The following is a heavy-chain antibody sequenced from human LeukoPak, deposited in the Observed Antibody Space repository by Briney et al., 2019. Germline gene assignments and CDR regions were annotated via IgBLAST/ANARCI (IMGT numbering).Heavy chain of an antibody. Sequence: GGSLRLSCAASGFTFSSYAMHWVRHAPGKGLEWVAVISYDGSNKYYADSVKGRFTISRDNSKNTLYLQMNSLRAEDTAVYYCAKDLGYCSSTSCYVDYYYGMDVWGQGTTVTVSS. V-gene: IGHV3-30-3*01. CDR3: AKDLGYCSSTSCYVDYYYGMDV. J-gene: IGHJ6*02. CDR2: ISYDGSNK. CDR1: GFTFSSYA. D-gene: IGHD2-2*01.